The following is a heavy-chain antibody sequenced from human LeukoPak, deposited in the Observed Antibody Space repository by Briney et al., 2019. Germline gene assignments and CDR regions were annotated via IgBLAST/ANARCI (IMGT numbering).Heavy chain of an antibody. Sequence: GGSLRLSCAASGFTLSGHYMDWVRQAPGKGLEWVGRTRNKANSYSTEYAASVKGRFTISRDESKNSLYLQMNSLKTEDTAVYYCARDPGEAYCGGDCYYDYWGQGTLVTVSS. CDR3: ARDPGEAYCGGDCYYDY. D-gene: IGHD2-21*02. J-gene: IGHJ4*02. CDR2: TRNKANSYST. CDR1: GFTLSGHY. V-gene: IGHV3-72*01.